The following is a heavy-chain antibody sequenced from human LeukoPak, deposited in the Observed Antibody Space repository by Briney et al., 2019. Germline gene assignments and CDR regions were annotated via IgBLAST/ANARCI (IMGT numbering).Heavy chain of an antibody. V-gene: IGHV4-59*01. CDR2: IYYSGST. J-gene: IGHJ5*02. D-gene: IGHD2-15*01. CDR3: ARAYCSGGSCTWFDP. Sequence: SETLSLTCTVSGGSISSYYWSWIRQPPGKGLEWIGYIYYSGSTNYNPSLKSRVTISVDTSKNQFSLKLSSVTAADTAVYYCARAYCSGGSCTWFDPWGQGTLVTVSS. CDR1: GGSISSYY.